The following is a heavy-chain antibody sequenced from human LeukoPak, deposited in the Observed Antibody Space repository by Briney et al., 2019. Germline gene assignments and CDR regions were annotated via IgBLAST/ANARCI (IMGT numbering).Heavy chain of an antibody. CDR2: SYSDTNT. Sequence: RGSLRLSCTASEFTVSKNYMSWARQAPGKGLEWVSISYSDTNTNYADSVKGRFTISRDTSQNTLSLQMNSLRAEDTAVYYCVRKNRDFNAAFDIWGQGTVVTVSA. V-gene: IGHV3-53*01. D-gene: IGHD1-14*01. CDR3: VRKNRDFNAAFDI. J-gene: IGHJ3*02. CDR1: EFTVSKNY.